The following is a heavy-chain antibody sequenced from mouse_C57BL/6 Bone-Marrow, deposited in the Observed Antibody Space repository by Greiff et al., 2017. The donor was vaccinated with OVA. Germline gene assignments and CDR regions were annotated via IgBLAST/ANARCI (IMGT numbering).Heavy chain of an antibody. CDR1: GFTFSDYG. CDR2: ISNLAYSI. CDR3: ARHGSITTVVATVFNWYFDV. V-gene: IGHV5-15*04. J-gene: IGHJ1*03. Sequence: EVKLVESGGGLVQPGGSLKLSCAASGFTFSDYGMAWVRQAPRKGPEWVAFISNLAYSIYYADTVTGRFTISRENAKNTLYLEMSSLRSEDTAMYYCARHGSITTVVATVFNWYFDVWGTGTTVTVSS. D-gene: IGHD1-1*01.